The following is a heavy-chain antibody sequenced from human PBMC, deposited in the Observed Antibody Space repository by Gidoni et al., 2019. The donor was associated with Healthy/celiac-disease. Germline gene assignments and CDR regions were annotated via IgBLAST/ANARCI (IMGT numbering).Heavy chain of an antibody. Sequence: QVQLVQSGAEVKKPGASVKGSCKASGYTFTSYAMHWVRQAPGQRLEWMGWINAGNGNTKYSQKFQGRVTITRDTSASTAYMELSSLRSEDTAVYYCARGVVVVAATLPHYYFDYWGQGTLVTVSS. D-gene: IGHD2-15*01. CDR3: ARGVVVVAATLPHYYFDY. CDR2: INAGNGNT. J-gene: IGHJ4*02. CDR1: GYTFTSYA. V-gene: IGHV1-3*01.